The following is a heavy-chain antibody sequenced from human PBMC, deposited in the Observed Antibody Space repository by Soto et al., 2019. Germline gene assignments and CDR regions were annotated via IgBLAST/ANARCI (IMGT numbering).Heavy chain of an antibody. CDR2: IYYSGST. CDR3: ASSPLWFGVYAFDI. D-gene: IGHD3-10*01. V-gene: IGHV4-30-4*01. CDR1: GGSISSGDYY. J-gene: IGHJ3*02. Sequence: SETLSLTCTVSGGSISSGDYYWSWIRQPPGKGLEWIGYIYYSGSTYYNPSLKSRVTISVDTSKNQFSLKLSSVTAADTAVYYCASSPLWFGVYAFDIWGQGTMVTVSS.